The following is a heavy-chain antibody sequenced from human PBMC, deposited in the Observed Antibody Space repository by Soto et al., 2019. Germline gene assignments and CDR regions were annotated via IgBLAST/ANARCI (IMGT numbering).Heavy chain of an antibody. Sequence: QVQLVQSGAEVKKPGASLRVSCKASGYTFTSYGITWVRQAPGQGLEWVGWISPYDGDTHQGQKLQGRVTMTTDTSTRTAHMELRSLRSDDTAVYYYARNRIKCTYGQNNYHEYGMDVWCQGTTVTVSS. CDR1: GYTFTSYG. D-gene: IGHD2-2*01. CDR3: ARNRIKCTYGQNNYHEYGMDV. J-gene: IGHJ6*02. V-gene: IGHV1-18*01. CDR2: ISPYDGDT.